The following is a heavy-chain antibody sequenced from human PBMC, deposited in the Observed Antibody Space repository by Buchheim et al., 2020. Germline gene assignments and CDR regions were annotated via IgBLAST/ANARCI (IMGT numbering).Heavy chain of an antibody. D-gene: IGHD2-21*02. V-gene: IGHV3-33*01. CDR3: ARDGIGPCGGGDCYSSLGD. J-gene: IGHJ4*02. CDR2: IWYDGSNK. Sequence: QVQLVESGGGVVQPGRSLRLSCAASGFTFSSYGMHWVRQAPGKGLEWVAVIWYDGSNKYYADSVKGRFTISRDNSKNTLYLQMNSLRAEDTAVYYCARDGIGPCGGGDCYSSLGDWGQGTL. CDR1: GFTFSSYG.